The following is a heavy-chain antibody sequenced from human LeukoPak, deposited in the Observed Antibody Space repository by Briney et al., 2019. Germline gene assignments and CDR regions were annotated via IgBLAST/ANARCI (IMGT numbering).Heavy chain of an antibody. J-gene: IGHJ5*02. CDR1: GFTFTYFG. CDR2: IRFDGGDK. D-gene: IGHD2-8*01. V-gene: IGHV3-30*02. CDR3: AKDSWSLITFNWFDP. Sequence: GGSLRLSCAASGFTFTYFGMHWVRQAPGKGLEWVAFIRFDGGDKYYAGSVKGRFTISRDNSKNTLYLQMNSLRAEDTAVYYCAKDSWSLITFNWFDPWGQGTLVTVSS.